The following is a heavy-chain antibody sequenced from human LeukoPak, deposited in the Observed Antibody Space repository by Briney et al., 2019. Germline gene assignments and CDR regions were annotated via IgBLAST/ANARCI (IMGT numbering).Heavy chain of an antibody. J-gene: IGHJ3*02. CDR1: GYTFTSYY. D-gene: IGHD3-22*01. Sequence: GASVKVSCKASGYTFTSYYMHWVRQAPGQGLEWMGIINPSGGSTSYAQKFQGRATMTRDTSTSTVYMELSSLRSEDTAVYYCARGPMIVVVVDAFDIWGQGTMVTVSS. CDR3: ARGPMIVVVVDAFDI. V-gene: IGHV1-46*01. CDR2: INPSGGST.